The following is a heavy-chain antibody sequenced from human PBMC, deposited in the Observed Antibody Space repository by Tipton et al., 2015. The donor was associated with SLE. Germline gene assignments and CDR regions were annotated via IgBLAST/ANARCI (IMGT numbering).Heavy chain of an antibody. V-gene: IGHV4-34*01. D-gene: IGHD6-6*01. CDR3: AGYSSSDLNWFDP. J-gene: IGHJ5*02. CDR2: INHRGST. CDR1: GGSFSGYY. Sequence: LRLSCAVYGGSFSGYYWSWIRQPPGKGLEWIGEINHRGSTNYNPSLKSRVTISVDTSKNQFSLKLSSVTAADTAVYYCAGYSSSDLNWFDPWGQGTLVTVSS.